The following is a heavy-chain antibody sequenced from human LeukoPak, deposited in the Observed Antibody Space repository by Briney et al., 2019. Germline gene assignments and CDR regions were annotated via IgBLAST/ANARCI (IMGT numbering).Heavy chain of an antibody. Sequence: ASVKVSCKASGYTFTGYYMHWVRQAPGQGLEWMGRNNPNSGGTNYAQKFQGRVTMTRDTSISTAYMELSRLRSDDTAVYYCARGRRIYYYDSSGYQARRYWFDPWGQGTLVTVSS. CDR2: NNPNSGGT. J-gene: IGHJ5*02. CDR3: ARGRRIYYYDSSGYQARRYWFDP. V-gene: IGHV1-2*06. D-gene: IGHD3-22*01. CDR1: GYTFTGYY.